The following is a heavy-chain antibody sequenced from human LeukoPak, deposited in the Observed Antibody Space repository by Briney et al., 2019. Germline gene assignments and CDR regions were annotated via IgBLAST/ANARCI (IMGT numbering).Heavy chain of an antibody. CDR3: ARGRGGSVYFY. Sequence: SETLSLTCAVYGGSFSGYYWGWFRQPPGKGLEWIGEIDHRGSPNYNPSLKSRVTISEDTSKNQFSLKLISVTAADTSVYCCARGRGGSVYFYWGQGTLVTVSS. V-gene: IGHV4-34*01. J-gene: IGHJ4*02. CDR2: IDHRGSP. CDR1: GGSFSGYY. D-gene: IGHD2-15*01.